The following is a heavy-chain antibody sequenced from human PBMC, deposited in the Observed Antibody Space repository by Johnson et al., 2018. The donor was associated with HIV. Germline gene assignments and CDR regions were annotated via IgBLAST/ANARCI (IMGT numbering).Heavy chain of an antibody. J-gene: IGHJ3*02. D-gene: IGHD6-13*01. Sequence: VYLVESGGGVVQPGRSLRLSCAASGFTFSSYGMHWVRQAPGKGLEWVAVIWYDGSNKYYADSVKGRFTISRDNSKNTLYLQMNSLRAEDTAVYYCAKAFSSSWSDAFDIWGQGTMVTVSS. CDR2: IWYDGSNK. CDR1: GFTFSSYG. CDR3: AKAFSSSWSDAFDI. V-gene: IGHV3-33*06.